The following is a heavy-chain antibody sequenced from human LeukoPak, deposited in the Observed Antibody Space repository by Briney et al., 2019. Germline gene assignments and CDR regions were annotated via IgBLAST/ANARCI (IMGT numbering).Heavy chain of an antibody. CDR3: ARDPYLTGKFDS. J-gene: IGHJ4*02. CDR2: INHSGST. Sequence: SETLSLTCAVYSGSFSGYYWSWIRQSPGKGLEWIGEINHSGSTNYNPSLKSRVTISVDTSESQFSLKLSSVTAADTAVYYCARDPYLTGKFDSWGQGTLVTVSS. D-gene: IGHD1-1*01. V-gene: IGHV4-34*01. CDR1: SGSFSGYY.